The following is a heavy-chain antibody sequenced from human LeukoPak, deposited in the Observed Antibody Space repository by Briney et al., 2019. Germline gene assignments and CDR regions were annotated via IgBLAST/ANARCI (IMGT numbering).Heavy chain of an antibody. Sequence: GGSLRLSCAASGFTFSSHSMTWVRQAPGKGLEWVSSISSSSSYIYYADSLKGRFTISRDNAKNSLYLQMNSLRAEDTAVYYCAGSSKRDAFDIWGQGTMVTVSS. CDR1: GFTFSSHS. V-gene: IGHV3-21*01. J-gene: IGHJ3*02. CDR3: AGSSKRDAFDI. D-gene: IGHD6-6*01. CDR2: ISSSSSYI.